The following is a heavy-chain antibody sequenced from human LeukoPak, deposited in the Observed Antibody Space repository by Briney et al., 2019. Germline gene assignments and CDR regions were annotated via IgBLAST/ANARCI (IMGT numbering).Heavy chain of an antibody. D-gene: IGHD2-21*01. V-gene: IGHV3-48*04. CDR2: ISSSSSTI. J-gene: IGHJ5*02. CDR1: GFTFSSYS. CDR3: AREDSGSGFDP. Sequence: PGGSLRLSCAASGFTFSSYSMNWVRQAPGKGLEWVSYISSSSSTIYYADSVKGRFTISRDNAKNSLYLQMNSLRAGDTAVYYCAREDSGSGFDPWSQGTLVTVSS.